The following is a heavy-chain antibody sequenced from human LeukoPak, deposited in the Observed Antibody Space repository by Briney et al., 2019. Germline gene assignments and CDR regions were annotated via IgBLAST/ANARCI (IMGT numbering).Heavy chain of an antibody. V-gene: IGHV4-59*01. D-gene: IGHD6-13*01. CDR2: IFYTGST. J-gene: IGHJ4*02. CDR3: ARALRVSPFDY. CDR1: GGSISSYF. Sequence: PSETLSLTCTVSGGSISSYFWSWIRQPPGKGLQLIGYIFYTGSTNYNPSLKNRVTISIETSKDQFSLNLSFVTAADTAVYYCARALRVSPFDYWGPGILGTVSS.